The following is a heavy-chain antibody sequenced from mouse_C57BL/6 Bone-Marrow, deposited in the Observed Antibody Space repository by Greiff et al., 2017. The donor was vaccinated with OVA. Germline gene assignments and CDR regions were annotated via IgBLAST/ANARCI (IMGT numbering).Heavy chain of an antibody. Sequence: EVMLVESGGGLVKPGGSLKLSCAASGFTFSSYAMSWVRQTPEKRLEWVATISAGGSYTYYPDNVKGRFTISRDNAKNNLYLQMSHLKSEDTAMDYCTRYGGSFYYFDYWGQGTTLTVSS. CDR2: ISAGGSYT. CDR3: TRYGGSFYYFDY. V-gene: IGHV5-4*03. J-gene: IGHJ2*01. CDR1: GFTFSSYA. D-gene: IGHD1-1*02.